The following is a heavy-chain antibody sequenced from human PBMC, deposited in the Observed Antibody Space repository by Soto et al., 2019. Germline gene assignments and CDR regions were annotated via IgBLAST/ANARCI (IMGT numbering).Heavy chain of an antibody. CDR3: VRDARGGGLLLWDC. J-gene: IGHJ4*02. CDR1: GFMFNDYE. D-gene: IGHD3-16*01. CDR2: ISEGGTTT. Sequence: EVQLVESGGGLAQSGGSLRLSCEASGFMFNDYEMNWVRQAPGKGLEWVSYISEGGTTTHYTDSVQGRFTISRDNAKESLYLQMNSLTPEDTATYFCVRDARGGGLLLWDCWGPGVVVSVSS. V-gene: IGHV3-48*03.